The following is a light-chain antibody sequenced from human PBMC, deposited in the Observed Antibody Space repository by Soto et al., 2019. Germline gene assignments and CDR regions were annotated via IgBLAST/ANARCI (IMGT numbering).Light chain of an antibody. Sequence: EIVLTQSPATLSLSPGERATLSCGASQSVRSSDLAWYQQKPGLAPRLLIYDASRRATGIPDRFSGSGSGTDFTLTISRLEPEDFAVYYCQQYGRSPRTFGQGTKVEIK. CDR3: QQYGRSPRT. V-gene: IGKV3D-20*01. CDR2: DAS. CDR1: QSVRSSD. J-gene: IGKJ1*01.